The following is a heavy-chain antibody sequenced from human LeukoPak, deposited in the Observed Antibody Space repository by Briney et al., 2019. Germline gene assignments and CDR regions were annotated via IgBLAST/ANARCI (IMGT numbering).Heavy chain of an antibody. CDR3: ARGYYCGSSGYYIDY. CDR2: IYYSGST. J-gene: IGHJ4*02. D-gene: IGHD3-22*01. V-gene: IGHV4-59*01. CDR1: GGSISSYY. Sequence: SETLSLTCTVSGGSISSYYWSWIRQPPGKGLEWIGYIYYSGSTNYNPSLKSRVTISVDTSKNQFSLKLSSVTAADTAVYYCARGYYCGSSGYYIDYWGQGTLVTVSS.